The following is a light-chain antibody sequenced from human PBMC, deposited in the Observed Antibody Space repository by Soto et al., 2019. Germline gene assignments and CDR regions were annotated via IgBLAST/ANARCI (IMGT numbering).Light chain of an antibody. Sequence: QSVLTQPPSVSGAPGQRVTISCTGSSSYIGAGYDVHWYQQLPGTAPKLLIYGNSNRPSGDPDRFSGSKSGTSASLAITGLQAEDEADYYCQSYDSSLSGSVFGGGTKLTVL. CDR1: SSYIGAGYD. J-gene: IGLJ3*02. CDR2: GNS. V-gene: IGLV1-40*01. CDR3: QSYDSSLSGSV.